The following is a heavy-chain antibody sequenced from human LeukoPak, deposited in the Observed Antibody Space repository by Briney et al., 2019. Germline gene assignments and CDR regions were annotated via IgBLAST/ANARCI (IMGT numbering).Heavy chain of an antibody. CDR2: IYYSGST. Sequence: SETLSLTCTVSGGSISSSSYYWGWIRQPPGKGLEWIESIYYSGSTYYNPSLKSRVTISVDTSKNQFSLKLSSVTAADTAVYYCARQVGWERPGNAFDIWGQGTMVTVSS. CDR1: GGSISSSSYY. J-gene: IGHJ3*02. D-gene: IGHD1-26*01. V-gene: IGHV4-39*01. CDR3: ARQVGWERPGNAFDI.